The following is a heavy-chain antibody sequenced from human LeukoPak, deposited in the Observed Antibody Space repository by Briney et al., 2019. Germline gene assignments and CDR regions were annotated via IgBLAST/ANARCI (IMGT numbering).Heavy chain of an antibody. CDR3: ARILGYCSSNSCHDAFDI. J-gene: IGHJ3*02. V-gene: IGHV4-34*01. CDR1: GGSFSGYY. CDR2: INHSGST. D-gene: IGHD2-2*01. Sequence: PSETLSLTCAVYGGSFSGYYWSWIRQPPGKGLEWIGEINHSGSTNYNPSLKSRVTISVDTSKNQFSLKLSSVTAADTAVYYCARILGYCSSNSCHDAFDIWGQGTMVTVSS.